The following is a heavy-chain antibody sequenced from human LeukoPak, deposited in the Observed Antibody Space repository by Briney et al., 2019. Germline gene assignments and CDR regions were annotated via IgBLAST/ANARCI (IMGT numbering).Heavy chain of an antibody. CDR1: GGSFSGYY. V-gene: IGHV4-34*01. CDR2: INHSGST. CDR3: ARGPLRITIFRVVKHYYYYYMDV. D-gene: IGHD3-3*01. J-gene: IGHJ6*03. Sequence: SETLSLTCAVYGGSFSGYYWSWIRQPPGKGLEWIGEINHSGSTNYNPSLKSRVTISVDTSKNQFSLKLSSVTAADTAVYYCARGPLRITIFRVVKHYYYYYMDVWGKGTTVTVSS.